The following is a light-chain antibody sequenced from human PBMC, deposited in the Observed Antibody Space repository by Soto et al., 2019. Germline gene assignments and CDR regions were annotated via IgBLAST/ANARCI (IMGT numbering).Light chain of an antibody. CDR3: ASYTTSSTYA. Sequence: QSVLTQPASVSGSPGQSIAISCTGTSSDVGGYSYVSWYQQQPGKAPKLVISDVSNRPSGVSDRFSGSKSGNTASLTISGLQTEDEADYYCASYTTSSTYALGTGTKVTVL. CDR2: DVS. V-gene: IGLV2-14*01. CDR1: SSDVGGYSY. J-gene: IGLJ1*01.